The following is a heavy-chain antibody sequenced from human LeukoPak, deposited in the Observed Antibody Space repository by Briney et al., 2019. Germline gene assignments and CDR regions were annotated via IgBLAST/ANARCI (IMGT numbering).Heavy chain of an antibody. D-gene: IGHD3-9*01. CDR2: IYYSGST. V-gene: IGHV4-59*01. Sequence: SETLSLTCTVSGGSISGYYWSWIRQPPGKGLEWIGYIYYSGSTNYNPSLKSRVTISVDTSKNQFSLKLSSVTAADTAVYYCARTYYDILTGYYIGNWFDPWAQGTLVTVSS. CDR3: ARTYYDILTGYYIGNWFDP. CDR1: GGSISGYY. J-gene: IGHJ5*02.